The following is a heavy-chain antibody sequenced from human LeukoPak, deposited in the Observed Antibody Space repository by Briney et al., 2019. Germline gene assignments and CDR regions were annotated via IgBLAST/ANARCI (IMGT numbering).Heavy chain of an antibody. V-gene: IGHV3-48*02. CDR2: ISTRSGII. CDR1: GFTFSSYS. CDR3: AKVTMVRGVTQSGDY. J-gene: IGHJ4*02. D-gene: IGHD3-10*01. Sequence: PGGSLRLSCVASGFTFSSYSMNWVRQAPGKGLEWVSYISTRSGIIYYADSVKGRFTISRDNAKNSLYLQMNSLRDEDTAVYYCAKVTMVRGVTQSGDYWGQGTLVTVSS.